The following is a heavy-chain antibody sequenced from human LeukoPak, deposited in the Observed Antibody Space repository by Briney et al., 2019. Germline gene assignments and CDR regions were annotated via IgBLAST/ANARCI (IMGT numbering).Heavy chain of an antibody. CDR3: ARGRYSGYGIDS. V-gene: IGHV1-8*01. CDR2: MNPYSGNT. Sequence: ASVKVSCKASGYTFTSYDINWVRQATGQGPEWMGWMNPYSGNTAYAQKFQGRVTMTRNTSISTAYMELSSLTPEDTAVYYCARGRYSGYGIDSWGQGTLASVSS. D-gene: IGHD5-12*01. J-gene: IGHJ4*02. CDR1: GYTFTSYD.